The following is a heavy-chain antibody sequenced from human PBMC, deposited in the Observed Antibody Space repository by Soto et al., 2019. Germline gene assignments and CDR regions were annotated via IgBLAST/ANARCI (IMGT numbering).Heavy chain of an antibody. Sequence: QLQLQESGPGLVKPSETLSLTCTVSGGSISSSSYYWGWIRQPPGKGLEWIGSIYYSGSTYYNPSLKSRVTISIDTSKNQFSLKLSSVTAADTAVYYCASSSGYYYFDYWGQGTLVTVSS. CDR2: IYYSGST. V-gene: IGHV4-39*01. CDR1: GGSISSSSYY. D-gene: IGHD3-22*01. J-gene: IGHJ4*02. CDR3: ASSSGYYYFDY.